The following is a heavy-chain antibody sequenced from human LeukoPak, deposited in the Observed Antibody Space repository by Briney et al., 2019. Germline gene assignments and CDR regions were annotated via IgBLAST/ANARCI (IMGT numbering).Heavy chain of an antibody. J-gene: IGHJ4*02. V-gene: IGHV3-30*14. D-gene: IGHD2-15*01. CDR1: GFTFSSYA. CDR3: ARGPQYCSGGSCYLDY. CDR2: ISYDGSNK. Sequence: GGSLRLSCAASGFTFSSYAMHWVRQAPGKGLEWVAVISYDGSNKYYADSVKGRFTISRDNSKNTLYLQMNSLRAEDTAVYYCARGPQYCSGGSCYLDYWGQGTLVTVSS.